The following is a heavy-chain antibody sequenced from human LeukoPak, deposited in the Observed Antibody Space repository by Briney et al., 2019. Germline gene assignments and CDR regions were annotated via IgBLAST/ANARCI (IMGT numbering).Heavy chain of an antibody. CDR2: ISAYNGNT. Sequence: ASVKVSCKASGYTFTSYGISWVRQAPGQGLEGMGLISAYNGNTNYAQKLQGRVTMTTDTSTSTAYMELRSLRSDDTAVYYCARVVHRSYYYDSSGYPAPMDFDYWGQGTLVTVSS. CDR3: ARVVHRSYYYDSSGYPAPMDFDY. CDR1: GYTFTSYG. V-gene: IGHV1-18*01. J-gene: IGHJ4*02. D-gene: IGHD3-22*01.